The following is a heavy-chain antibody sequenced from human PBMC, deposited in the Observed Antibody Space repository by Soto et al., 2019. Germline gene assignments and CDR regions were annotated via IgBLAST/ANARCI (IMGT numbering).Heavy chain of an antibody. CDR2: ISYDGSHE. D-gene: IGHD1-26*01. J-gene: IGHJ4*02. CDR3: ARELQAVGFIDS. Sequence: QVQLVESGGGVVQPGRTLRISCAASGFTFSSYAMHWVRQAPGKGLEWVVVISYDGSHEYYADSVKGRFSISRDNSKNTVYLQMNSLRIEDTAVYYCARELQAVGFIDSWGQGTPVIVSS. V-gene: IGHV3-30-3*01. CDR1: GFTFSSYA.